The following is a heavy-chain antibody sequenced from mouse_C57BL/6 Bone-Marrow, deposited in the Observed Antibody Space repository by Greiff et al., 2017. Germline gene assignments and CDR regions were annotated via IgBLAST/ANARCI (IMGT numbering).Heavy chain of an antibody. CDR1: GYTFTSYT. CDR2: INPSSGYP. V-gene: IGHV1-4*01. CDR3: ASSFAY. Sequence: VKLQESGAELARPGASVKMSCKASGYTFTSYTMHWVKQRTGQGLEWIGYINPSSGYPKYNQKFKDKATLTADKSSRPAYMQLISLTSEDASVYYCASSFAYWGQGTLVTVSA. J-gene: IGHJ3*01.